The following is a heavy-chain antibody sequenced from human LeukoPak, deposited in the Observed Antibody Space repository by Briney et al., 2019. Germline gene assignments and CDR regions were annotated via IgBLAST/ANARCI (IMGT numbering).Heavy chain of an antibody. V-gene: IGHV4-38-2*02. Sequence: SETLSLTCAVSGYSISSDHYWGWIRQPPGKGLEWIGSIYHRGNTYYNPSLKSRLTISVDTSKNQLSLKLSSVTAADTAVYYCTRELSHGSGSYYPNWFDPWGQGTLVILSS. J-gene: IGHJ5*02. CDR3: TRELSHGSGSYYPNWFDP. CDR2: IYHRGNT. D-gene: IGHD3-10*01. CDR1: GYSISSDHY.